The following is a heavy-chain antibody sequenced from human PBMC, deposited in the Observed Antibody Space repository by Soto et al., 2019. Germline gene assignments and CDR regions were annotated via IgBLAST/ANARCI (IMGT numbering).Heavy chain of an antibody. CDR1: GFTFHSYA. CDR3: AKFDDFSGYYYLHF. V-gene: IGHV3-23*01. Sequence: GGSLRLSCVASGFTFHSYAMSWVRQAPGRGLEWVSAVSGSGEATYYADSVKGRVIISRDNSKNTLHLQMSSLRAEDTAIYFCAKFDDFSGYYYLHFWGQGTLVTVSS. CDR2: VSGSGEAT. D-gene: IGHD3-22*01. J-gene: IGHJ4*02.